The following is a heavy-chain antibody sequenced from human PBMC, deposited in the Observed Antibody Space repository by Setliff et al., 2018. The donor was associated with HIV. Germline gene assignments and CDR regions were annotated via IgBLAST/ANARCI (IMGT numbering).Heavy chain of an antibody. V-gene: IGHV4-31*03. Sequence: SETLSLTCSVSGDSISSGSYYWSWIRLPPGRGLEGIGYIYYSGSTYYNPSLKSRVTISVDTSKNQFSLKLSSVTAADTAVYYCAREPVVTPAGHYYYMDVWGKGTTVTVSS. CDR2: IYYSGST. J-gene: IGHJ6*03. D-gene: IGHD2-21*02. CDR1: GDSISSGSYY. CDR3: AREPVVTPAGHYYYMDV.